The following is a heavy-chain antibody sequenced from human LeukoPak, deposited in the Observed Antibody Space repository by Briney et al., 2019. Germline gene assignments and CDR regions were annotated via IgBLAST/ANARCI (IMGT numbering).Heavy chain of an antibody. Sequence: GGSLRLSCAASGFTFSSYAMHWVRQAPGKGLEWVAVISYDGSNKYYADSVKGRFTISGDNSKNTLYVQMNSLRAEDTAVYYCARDLDSSGWYDYWGQGTLVTVSS. V-gene: IGHV3-30-3*01. CDR3: ARDLDSSGWYDY. CDR2: ISYDGSNK. D-gene: IGHD6-19*01. CDR1: GFTFSSYA. J-gene: IGHJ4*02.